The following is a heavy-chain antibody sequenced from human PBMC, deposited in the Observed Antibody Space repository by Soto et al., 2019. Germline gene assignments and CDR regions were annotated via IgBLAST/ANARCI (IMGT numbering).Heavy chain of an antibody. J-gene: IGHJ4*02. CDR1: GFTFSSYS. CDR3: ARGGYRDYESGDY. D-gene: IGHD4-17*01. Sequence: PGGSLRLSCAASGFTFSSYSMNWVRQAPGKGLEWVSSISSSSSYIYYADSVKGRFTISRDNAKNSLYLQMNSLRAEDTAVYYCARGGYRDYESGDYWGQGTLVTVSS. V-gene: IGHV3-21*01. CDR2: ISSSSSYI.